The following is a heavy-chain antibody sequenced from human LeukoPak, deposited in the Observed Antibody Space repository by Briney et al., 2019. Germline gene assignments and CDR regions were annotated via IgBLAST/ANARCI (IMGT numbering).Heavy chain of an antibody. V-gene: IGHV4-34*01. J-gene: IGHJ4*02. Sequence: SETLSLTCAVYGGSFSGYYWSWIRQPPGKGLEWIGEINHSGSTNYNPSLKSRVTISVDTSKNQFSLKLSSVTAADAAVYYCARWSGARIDYWGQGTLVTVSS. CDR2: INHSGST. CDR1: GGSFSGYY. D-gene: IGHD3-3*01. CDR3: ARWSGARIDY.